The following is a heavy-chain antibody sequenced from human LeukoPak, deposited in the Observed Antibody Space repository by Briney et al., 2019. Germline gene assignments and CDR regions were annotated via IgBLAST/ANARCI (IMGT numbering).Heavy chain of an antibody. V-gene: IGHV3-48*03. CDR1: GFTFSSYE. J-gene: IGHJ4*02. CDR3: ARQDPELAY. Sequence: GGSLRLSCAASGFTFSSYEMNWVRQAPGKGLEWVSYITSGASTIYYADSVKGRFTISRDNAKNSLYLQMNSLRVEDTAVYYCARQDPELAYWGQGTLVTVSS. D-gene: IGHD1-26*01. CDR2: ITSGASTI.